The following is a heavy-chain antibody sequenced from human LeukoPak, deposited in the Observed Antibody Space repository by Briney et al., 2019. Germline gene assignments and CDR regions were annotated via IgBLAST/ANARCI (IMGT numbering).Heavy chain of an antibody. D-gene: IGHD2-2*01. V-gene: IGHV4-34*01. CDR1: GGSFSGYY. Sequence: SETLSLTCAVYGGSFSGYYWSWIRQPPGKGLEWIGEINHSGSTNYNPSLKSRVTISVDTSKNQFSLKLSFVTAADTAVYYCARESQYCSSTSCSTGWFDPWGQGTLVTVSS. CDR3: ARESQYCSSTSCSTGWFDP. J-gene: IGHJ5*02. CDR2: INHSGST.